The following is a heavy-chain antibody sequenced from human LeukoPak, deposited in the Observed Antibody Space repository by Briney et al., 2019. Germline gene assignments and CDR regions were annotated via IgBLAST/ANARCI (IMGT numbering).Heavy chain of an antibody. Sequence: GGSLRLSCAASGFTFSSYSMNWVRQAPGKGLGWVSYISSSSSTIYYADSVKGRFTISRDNAKNSLYLQMNSLRAEDTAVYYCERRGYCSSTSCYPSWFDPWSQGTLVTVSS. CDR2: ISSSSSTI. CDR1: GFTFSSYS. V-gene: IGHV3-48*01. D-gene: IGHD2-2*01. J-gene: IGHJ5*02. CDR3: ERRGYCSSTSCYPSWFDP.